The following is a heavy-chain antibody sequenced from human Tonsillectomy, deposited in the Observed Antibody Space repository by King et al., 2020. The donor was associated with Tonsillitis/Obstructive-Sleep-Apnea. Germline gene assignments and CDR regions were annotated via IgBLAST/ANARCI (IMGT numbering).Heavy chain of an antibody. CDR1: GGTFTTHF. D-gene: IGHD3-3*01. V-gene: IGHV1-69*01. CDR2: IIPIFGAP. J-gene: IGHJ4*02. Sequence: QLVQSGAEVKKPGSSVKVSCKASGGTFTTHFISWVRQAPGQGLEWMGGIIPIFGAPDYAQKFQDRVTIIADESTSTAYMELTSLTSDDTAVYYCARSAESLSGTVIIPPFDFSGQGTLVTVSS. CDR3: ARSAESLSGTVIIPPFDF.